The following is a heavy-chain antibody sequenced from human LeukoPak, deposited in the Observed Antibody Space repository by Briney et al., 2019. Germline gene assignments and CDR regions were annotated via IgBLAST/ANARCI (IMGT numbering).Heavy chain of an antibody. CDR3: ARDHAQGITGTSSDY. D-gene: IGHD1-7*01. CDR2: INTNTGNP. V-gene: IGHV7-4-1*02. CDR1: GYTFTSYD. J-gene: IGHJ4*02. Sequence: ASVKVSCKASGYTFTSYDINWVRQATGQGLEWMGWINTNTGNPTYAQGFTGRFVFSLDTSVSTAYLQISSLKAEDTAVYYYARDHAQGITGTSSDYWGQGTLVTVSS.